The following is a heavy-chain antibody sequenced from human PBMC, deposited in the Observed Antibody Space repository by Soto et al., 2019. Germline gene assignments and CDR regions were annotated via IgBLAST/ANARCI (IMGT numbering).Heavy chain of an antibody. CDR3: GMGAPSWAYGMDV. CDR2: ISPYNGNT. Sequence: QVQLVQSGAEVKKPGASVKVSCEASGYTFTTYGISWVRQAPGQGLEWMGWISPYNGNTNYAQKFQGRVTMTTDTTTSTAFRGLRSLETDDKAGYYWGMGAPSWAYGMDVWGQGTTVTVSS. J-gene: IGHJ6*02. D-gene: IGHD3-16*01. CDR1: GYTFTTYG. V-gene: IGHV1-18*01.